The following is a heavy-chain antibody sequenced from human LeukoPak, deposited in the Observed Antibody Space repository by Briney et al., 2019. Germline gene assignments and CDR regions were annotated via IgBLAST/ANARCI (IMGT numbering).Heavy chain of an antibody. D-gene: IGHD6-19*01. Sequence: ASVKVSYKASGHTFTGYYMHWVRQAPGQGLEWLGWINPNSGVTNYAQKFQGRITMTSDTSITTVYMELSSLTSDDTAVYYCGSGQWLVGVFYWGQGTLVTVSS. V-gene: IGHV1-2*02. CDR1: GHTFTGYY. CDR2: INPNSGVT. CDR3: GSGQWLVGVFY. J-gene: IGHJ4*02.